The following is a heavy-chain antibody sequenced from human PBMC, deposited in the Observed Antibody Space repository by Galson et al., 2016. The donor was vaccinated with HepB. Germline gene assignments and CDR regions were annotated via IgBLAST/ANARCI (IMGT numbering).Heavy chain of an antibody. CDR3: AKGGTPDDQTVNYAMDV. Sequence: SLRLSCAASGFTFGDYALSWVRQAPGKGLEWVGFIRSKAYGGTIEYAASVKGRFTISRDNSKNTLYLQMNRLRAEDTAVYYCAKGGTPDDQTVNYAMDVWGQGTTVTVSS. D-gene: IGHD2-15*01. V-gene: IGHV3-49*04. CDR1: GFTFGDYA. CDR2: IRSKAYGGTI. J-gene: IGHJ6*02.